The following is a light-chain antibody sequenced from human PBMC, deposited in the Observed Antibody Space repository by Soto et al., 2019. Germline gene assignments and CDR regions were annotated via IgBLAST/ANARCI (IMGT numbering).Light chain of an antibody. V-gene: IGKV1-39*01. CDR3: QQTYITPIT. Sequence: DIEMTQSPASLSASVGDRDTISCWTSLTINNNLNWYQQRPGKAPKLLIYSSSSLMSGVPPRFSGSGSGTDFTLTISSLQPEDFATYFCQQTYITPITFGQGTRLDIK. CDR1: LTINNN. CDR2: SSS. J-gene: IGKJ5*01.